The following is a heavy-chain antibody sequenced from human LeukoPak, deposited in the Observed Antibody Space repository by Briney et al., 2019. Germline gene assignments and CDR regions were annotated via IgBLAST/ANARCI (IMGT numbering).Heavy chain of an antibody. CDR1: GFTFSSYA. CDR3: AKRSTVTTSPIDY. Sequence: PGGSLRLSCAASGFTFSSYAMSWVRQAPGKGLEWVSAISGSGGSTYYADSVKGRFTISRDNSKNTLYLQMNSLRAEDTAVHYCAKRSTVTTSPIDYWGQGTLVTVSS. D-gene: IGHD4-11*01. V-gene: IGHV3-23*01. CDR2: ISGSGGST. J-gene: IGHJ4*02.